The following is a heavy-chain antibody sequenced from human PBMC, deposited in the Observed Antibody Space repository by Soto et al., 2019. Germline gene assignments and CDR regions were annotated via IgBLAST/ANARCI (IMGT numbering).Heavy chain of an antibody. Sequence: SETLSLTCTVSGGSISSYYWSWIRQPPGKGLEWIGYIYYGGSTNYNPSLKSRVTIPVDTSKNQFSLKLSSVTAADTAVYYCARDSKRGYSGYDKLDYWGQGTLVTVSS. D-gene: IGHD5-12*01. CDR1: GGSISSYY. CDR3: ARDSKRGYSGYDKLDY. CDR2: IYYGGST. V-gene: IGHV4-59*01. J-gene: IGHJ4*02.